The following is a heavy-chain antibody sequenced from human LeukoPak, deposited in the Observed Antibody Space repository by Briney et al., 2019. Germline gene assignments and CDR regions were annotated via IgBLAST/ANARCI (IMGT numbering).Heavy chain of an antibody. CDR3: ARDRDSSGTIYYLDY. CDR1: GFTFSSYG. CDR2: IWYDGSNK. Sequence: PGGSLRLSCAASGFTFSSYGMHWVRQAPGKGLEWVAVIWYDGSNKYYADSVKGRFTISKDNSKNTLYLQMNSLRAEDTAVYYCARDRDSSGTIYYLDYWGQGTLVTVSS. J-gene: IGHJ4*02. V-gene: IGHV3-33*01. D-gene: IGHD3-22*01.